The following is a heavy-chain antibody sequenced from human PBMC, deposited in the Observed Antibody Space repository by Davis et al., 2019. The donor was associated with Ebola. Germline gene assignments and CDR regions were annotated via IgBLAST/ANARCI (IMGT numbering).Heavy chain of an antibody. CDR2: ISFDGRKK. J-gene: IGHJ4*02. CDR3: AKGPPGYRDSSGYYHY. D-gene: IGHD3-22*01. V-gene: IGHV3-30-3*01. Sequence: PGGSLRLSCAASGFTFSSYALHWVRQAPGKGLEWLAVISFDGRKKFYADSVKGRFTISRDNSKNTLYLEINTLRLEDTAVYHCAKGPPGYRDSSGYYHYWGQGTQVTVSS. CDR1: GFTFSSYA.